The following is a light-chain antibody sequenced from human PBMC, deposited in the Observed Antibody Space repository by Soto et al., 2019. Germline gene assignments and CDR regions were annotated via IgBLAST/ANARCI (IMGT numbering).Light chain of an antibody. J-gene: IGKJ5*01. Sequence: EIVLTQSPGTLSLSPGERATLSCRASQSVSTNYLAWYQQKPGRAPRLLIYGASSRVTGIPGRFSGSGSGTDFTLTISRLEPEDFAVYYYQQYGSSPSITFGQGTRLEIK. V-gene: IGKV3-20*01. CDR1: QSVSTNY. CDR3: QQYGSSPSIT. CDR2: GAS.